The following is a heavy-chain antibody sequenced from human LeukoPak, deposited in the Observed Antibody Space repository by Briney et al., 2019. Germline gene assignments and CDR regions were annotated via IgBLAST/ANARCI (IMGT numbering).Heavy chain of an antibody. CDR1: GFTFSSYA. J-gene: IGHJ3*02. CDR3: ARDKGGRDGYREEAFDI. V-gene: IGHV3-48*03. Sequence: GGSLRLSCAASGFTFSSYAMNWVRQAPGKGLEWVSYINRYGSIIYYADSVRGRFTISRDNARNSLYLQMNSLRAEDTALYYCARDKGGRDGYREEAFDIWGQGTMVTVSS. D-gene: IGHD5-24*01. CDR2: INRYGSII.